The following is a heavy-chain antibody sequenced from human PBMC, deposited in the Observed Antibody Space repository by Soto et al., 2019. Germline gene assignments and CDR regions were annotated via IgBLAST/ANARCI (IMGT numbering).Heavy chain of an antibody. CDR3: ARDSDPYYYDSSGYYSSY. Sequence: GAPVKVSCKASGYTFTSYYMHWVRQAPGQGLEWMGIINPSGGSTSYAQKLQGRVTMTTDTSTSTAYMELRSLRSDDTAVYYCARDSDPYYYDSSGYYSSYWGQGTLVTVSS. V-gene: IGHV1-46*01. D-gene: IGHD3-22*01. CDR2: INPSGGST. J-gene: IGHJ4*02. CDR1: GYTFTSYY.